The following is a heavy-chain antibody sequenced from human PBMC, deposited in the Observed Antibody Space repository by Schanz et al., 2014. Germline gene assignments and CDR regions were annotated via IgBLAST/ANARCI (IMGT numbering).Heavy chain of an antibody. CDR2: ISGGGGTT. CDR1: GFNFSDYA. V-gene: IGHV3-23*01. CDR3: AKDGPGGSGSYSADGGMDG. Sequence: EVHLLESGGGLVPPGGSLRLSCAASGFNFSDYAMCWVRQAPGKGLEWVSAISGGGGTTYYTDSVEGRFTISRDNSKSTLYLQMNSLRAEDTAVYYCAKDGPGGSGSYSADGGMDGWGQGTTVTVSS. D-gene: IGHD3-10*01. J-gene: IGHJ6*02.